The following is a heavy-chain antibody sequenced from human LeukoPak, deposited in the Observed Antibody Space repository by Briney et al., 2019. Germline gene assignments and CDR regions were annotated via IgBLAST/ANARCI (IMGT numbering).Heavy chain of an antibody. Sequence: ASVTVSCKASGYTFTGYYMHWVRQAPGQGLEWMGRINPNSGGTNYAQKFQGRVTMTRDTSISTAYMELSRLRSDDTAVYYCASLRITIFGVDYWGQGTLVTVPS. CDR3: ASLRITIFGVDY. V-gene: IGHV1-2*06. J-gene: IGHJ4*02. CDR1: GYTFTGYY. CDR2: INPNSGGT. D-gene: IGHD3-3*01.